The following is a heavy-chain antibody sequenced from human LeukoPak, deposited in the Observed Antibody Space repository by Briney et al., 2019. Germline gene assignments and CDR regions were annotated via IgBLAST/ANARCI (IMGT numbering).Heavy chain of an antibody. D-gene: IGHD3-10*01. CDR2: ISTRGGTT. CDR1: GFTFSNYA. Sequence: GGSPRLSCAASGFTFSNYAMSWVRQAPGKGLEWVSAISTRGGTTYYADSVKGRFTISRDNSKNTLYLQLNSLRADDTAVYYCAKVGEPYDSGSYYVDYWDQGTLVTVSS. V-gene: IGHV3-23*01. J-gene: IGHJ4*02. CDR3: AKVGEPYDSGSYYVDY.